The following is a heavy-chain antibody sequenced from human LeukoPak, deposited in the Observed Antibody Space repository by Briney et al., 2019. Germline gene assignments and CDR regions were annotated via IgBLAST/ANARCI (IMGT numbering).Heavy chain of an antibody. Sequence: GGSLRLSCAASGFTFSSFGMHWVRQAPGKGLEWVAFIRYDGSNKYYADSVKGRFTISRDNSKSTLYLQMNSLRAEDTAVYYCAKVETSVLRSSDFQHWGQGTLVTVSS. CDR3: AKVETSVLRSSDFQH. D-gene: IGHD3-3*01. J-gene: IGHJ1*01. CDR1: GFTFSSFG. CDR2: IRYDGSNK. V-gene: IGHV3-30*02.